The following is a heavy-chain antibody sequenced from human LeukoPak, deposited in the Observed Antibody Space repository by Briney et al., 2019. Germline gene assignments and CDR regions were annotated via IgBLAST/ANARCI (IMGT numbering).Heavy chain of an antibody. J-gene: IGHJ4*02. Sequence: GGSLRLSCAASGFTFSSYWMSWVRQAPGKGLEWVANIKQDGSEKYYVDSVKGRFTISRDNAKNSLYLQMNSLRAEDTAVYYCARDLSGSYYNPPLPHSDYWGQGTLVTVSS. CDR3: ARDLSGSYYNPPLPHSDY. CDR2: IKQDGSEK. D-gene: IGHD3-10*01. CDR1: GFTFSSYW. V-gene: IGHV3-7*01.